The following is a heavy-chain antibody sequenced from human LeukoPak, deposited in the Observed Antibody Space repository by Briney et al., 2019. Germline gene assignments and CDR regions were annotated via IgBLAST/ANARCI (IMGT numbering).Heavy chain of an antibody. J-gene: IGHJ4*02. CDR1: GYTFTSYG. Sequence: ASVKVSCKASGYTFTSYGISWVRQAPGQGLEWMGWISAYNGNTNYAQKLQGRVTMTTDTSTSTAYMELRSLRSGDTAVYYCARAGGTIAVAGNFDYWGQGTLVTVSS. CDR2: ISAYNGNT. V-gene: IGHV1-18*01. CDR3: ARAGGTIAVAGNFDY. D-gene: IGHD6-19*01.